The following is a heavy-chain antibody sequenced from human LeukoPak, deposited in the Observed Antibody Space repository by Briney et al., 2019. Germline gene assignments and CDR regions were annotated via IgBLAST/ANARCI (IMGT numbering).Heavy chain of an antibody. Sequence: GGSLRLSCAASGFTFSSYEMNWVRQAPGKGLEWVSYISSSGSTIYYADFVKGRFTISRDNAKNSLYLQMNSLRAEDTAVYYCAGELGEFDYWGQGTLVTVSS. CDR1: GFTFSSYE. V-gene: IGHV3-48*03. D-gene: IGHD3-16*01. J-gene: IGHJ4*02. CDR2: ISSSGSTI. CDR3: AGELGEFDY.